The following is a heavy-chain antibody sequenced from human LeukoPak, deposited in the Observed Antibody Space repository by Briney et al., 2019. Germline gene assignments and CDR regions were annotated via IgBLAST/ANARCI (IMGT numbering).Heavy chain of an antibody. CDR3: ARNYDFWSGYFNSVDS. J-gene: IGHJ5*01. CDR1: GFTFSSHT. V-gene: IGHV3-21*01. D-gene: IGHD3-3*01. Sequence: GGSLRLSCSASGFTFSSHTMNWVRQAPGKGLEWVSSISSSSSYIYYADSVKGRFTISRDNAKNSLYLRMNSLRAEDTAVYYCARNYDFWSGYFNSVDSWGQGTLVTVSS. CDR2: ISSSSSYI.